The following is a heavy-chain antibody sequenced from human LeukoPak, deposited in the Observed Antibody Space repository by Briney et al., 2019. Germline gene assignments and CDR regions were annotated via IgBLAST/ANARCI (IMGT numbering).Heavy chain of an antibody. V-gene: IGHV1-69*05. D-gene: IGHD3-9*01. Sequence: GASVKVSCKASGGTFSSYAISWVRQAPGQGLEWMGGIIPIFGTANYAQKLQGRVTMTTDTSTSTAYMELRSLRSDDTAVYYCARDLSGRYFDWVLSRLESSDAFDIWGQGTMVTVSS. CDR1: GGTFSSYA. CDR3: ARDLSGRYFDWVLSRLESSDAFDI. J-gene: IGHJ3*02. CDR2: IIPIFGTA.